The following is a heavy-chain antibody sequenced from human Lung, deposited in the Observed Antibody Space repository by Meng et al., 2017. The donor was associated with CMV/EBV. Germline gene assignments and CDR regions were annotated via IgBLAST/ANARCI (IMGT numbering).Heavy chain of an antibody. J-gene: IGHJ3*01. CDR3: ARMNNFSGAFDV. CDR1: GGSISTSY. V-gene: IGHV4-59*01. D-gene: IGHD3-10*01. CDR2: LYYNGSP. Sequence: SETXSLXCSVSGGSISTSYWTWIRQPPGKGLEYIGYLYYNGSPNYNPSLKSRVTISIDTSKKQFSLKLTSVTAADTAVYYCARMNNFSGAFDVWGQGTVVTV.